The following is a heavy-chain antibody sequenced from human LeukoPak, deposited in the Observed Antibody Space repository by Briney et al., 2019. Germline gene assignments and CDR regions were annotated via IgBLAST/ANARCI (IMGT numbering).Heavy chain of an antibody. J-gene: IGHJ4*02. CDR3: AKTSVAGTD. D-gene: IGHD6-19*01. Sequence: GGSLRLSCAASGFTFDDYAMHWVRQAPGKGLEWVSGISCNGGSIGYADSVKGRFTISRDNAKNSLYLQMNSLRAEDTALYYCAKTSVAGTDWGQGTLVTVSS. V-gene: IGHV3-9*01. CDR2: ISCNGGSI. CDR1: GFTFDDYA.